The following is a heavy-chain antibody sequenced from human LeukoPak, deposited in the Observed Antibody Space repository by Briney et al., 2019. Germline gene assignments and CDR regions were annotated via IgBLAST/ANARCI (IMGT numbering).Heavy chain of an antibody. Sequence: QSGGSLRLSCAASGFTFSTYDMSWVRQAPGKGLEWVSAISGSGGSTYYADSVKGRFTISRDNSKNTLYLQMNSLRAEDTAVYHCAKAGTGGSSSWMIWAFDIWGQGTMVTVSS. J-gene: IGHJ3*02. V-gene: IGHV3-23*01. CDR2: ISGSGGST. CDR1: GFTFSTYD. CDR3: AKAGTGGSSSWMIWAFDI. D-gene: IGHD6-13*01.